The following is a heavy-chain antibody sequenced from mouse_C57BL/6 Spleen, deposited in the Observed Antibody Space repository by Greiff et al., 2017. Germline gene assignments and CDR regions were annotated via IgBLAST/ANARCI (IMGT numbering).Heavy chain of an antibody. V-gene: IGHV1-69*01. Sequence: QVQLQQPGAELVMPGASVKLSCKASGYTFTSYWMHWVKQRPGQGLEWIGEIDPSDSYTNYNQKFKGKSTLTVDKSSSTAYMQLSSLTSEDSAVYYCARGDYYGSSLDYWGQGTTLTGSS. J-gene: IGHJ2*01. CDR3: ARGDYYGSSLDY. D-gene: IGHD1-1*01. CDR1: GYTFTSYW. CDR2: IDPSDSYT.